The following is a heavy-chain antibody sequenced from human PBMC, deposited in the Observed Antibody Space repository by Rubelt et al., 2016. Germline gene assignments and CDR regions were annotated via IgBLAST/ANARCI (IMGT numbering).Heavy chain of an antibody. CDR1: GGSISSYY. D-gene: IGHD2-2*01. Sequence: QLQLQESGPGLMKPSETLSLTCTVSGGSISSYYWSWIRQPAGKGLEWIGRIYTSGSTNYNPSLKSRVTMSVDTSKNQFFLKLRHGTAADTAVYYCARQYCSSTSCYDYYGMDVWGQGTTVTVSS. J-gene: IGHJ6*02. CDR3: ARQYCSSTSCYDYYGMDV. CDR2: IYTSGST. V-gene: IGHV4-4*07.